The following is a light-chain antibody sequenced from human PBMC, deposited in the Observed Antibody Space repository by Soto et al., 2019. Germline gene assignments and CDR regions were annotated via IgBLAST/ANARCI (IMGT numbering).Light chain of an antibody. J-gene: IGKJ4*01. CDR1: QNVRSNE. CDR3: QQYGSSPLT. V-gene: IGKV3-20*01. CDR2: GAS. Sequence: EIVLTQSPGTLSLSPGERATLSCRASQNVRSNELAWYQQKPGQAPRLLIYGASSRATAIPDRVSGSGSGTDFTLTISRLETDEFAVYYCQQYGSSPLTFGGGTKVEFK.